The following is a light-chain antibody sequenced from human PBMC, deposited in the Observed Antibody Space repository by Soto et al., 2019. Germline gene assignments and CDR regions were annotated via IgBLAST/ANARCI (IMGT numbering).Light chain of an antibody. Sequence: QSVLTQPPSASGSPGQSVTISCTGTSSDVGGYNYVSWYQRHPGKAPKVMIYDVTKRPSGVPDRFSGSKSGNTASLTVSGLQAEDEADYYCSSYAGSNKVVFGGGTKLTVL. V-gene: IGLV2-8*01. J-gene: IGLJ3*02. CDR1: SSDVGGYNY. CDR2: DVT. CDR3: SSYAGSNKVV.